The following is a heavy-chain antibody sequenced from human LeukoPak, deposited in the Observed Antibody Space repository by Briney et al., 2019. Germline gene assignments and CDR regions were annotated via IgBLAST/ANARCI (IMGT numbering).Heavy chain of an antibody. CDR2: IWYDGSNK. V-gene: IGHV3-33*06. CDR1: GFTFGSYG. D-gene: IGHD1-26*01. CDR3: AKNSGSYDLHY. J-gene: IGHJ4*02. Sequence: GGSLRLSCAASGFTFGSYGMHWVRQAPGKGLEWVAVIWYDGSNKYYADSVKGRFTISRDNSKNTLYLQMNSLRAEDTAVYYCAKNSGSYDLHYWGQGTLVTVSS.